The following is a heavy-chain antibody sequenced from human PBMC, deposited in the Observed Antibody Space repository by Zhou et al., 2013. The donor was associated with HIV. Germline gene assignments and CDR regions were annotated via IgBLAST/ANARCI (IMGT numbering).Heavy chain of an antibody. Sequence: QVQLVQSGAEVKKPGASVKVSCKVSGYTLTELSMHWVRQAPGKGLEWMGGFDPEDGETIYAQKFQGRVTMTEDTSTDTVYMELSSLRSEDTAVYYCWAQVSSPPTYYYFYYMDVWGKGTTVTVSS. CDR2: FDPEDGET. CDR3: WAQVSSPPTYYYFYYMDV. V-gene: IGHV1-24*01. J-gene: IGHJ6*03. CDR1: GYTLTELS. D-gene: IGHD6-13*01.